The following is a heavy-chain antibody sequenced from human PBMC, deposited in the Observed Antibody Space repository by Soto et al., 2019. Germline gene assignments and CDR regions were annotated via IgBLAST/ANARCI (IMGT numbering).Heavy chain of an antibody. CDR3: AKEWVYDSSGWSFDY. V-gene: IGHV3-30*18. CDR1: GFTFSSYG. Sequence: QVQLVESGGGVVQPGRSLRLSCAASGFTFSSYGMHWVRQAPGKGLEWVAVISYDGSNKYYAESVKGRFTISRDNSKNTLYLQMNSLRAEDTAVYYCAKEWVYDSSGWSFDYWGQGTLVTASS. CDR2: ISYDGSNK. D-gene: IGHD3-22*01. J-gene: IGHJ4*02.